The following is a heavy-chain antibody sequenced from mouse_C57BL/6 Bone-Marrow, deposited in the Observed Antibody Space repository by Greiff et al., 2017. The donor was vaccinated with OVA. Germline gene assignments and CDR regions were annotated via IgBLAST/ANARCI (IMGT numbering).Heavy chain of an antibody. J-gene: IGHJ2*01. D-gene: IGHD2-5*01. Sequence: EVQVVESGGGLVQPGGSLSLSCAASGFTFTDYYMSWVRQPPGKALEWLGFIRNKANGYTTEYSASVKGRFTISRDNSQSILYLQMNALRAEDSATYYCARLGSNHSYYFDYWGQGTTLTVSS. CDR1: GFTFTDYY. V-gene: IGHV7-3*01. CDR2: IRNKANGYTT. CDR3: ARLGSNHSYYFDY.